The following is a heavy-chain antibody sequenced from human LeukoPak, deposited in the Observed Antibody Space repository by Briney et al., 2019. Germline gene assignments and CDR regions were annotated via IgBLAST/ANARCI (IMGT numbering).Heavy chain of an antibody. D-gene: IGHD6-13*01. V-gene: IGHV4-34*01. CDR3: ARGHYSRFFDY. J-gene: IGHJ4*02. CDR2: INHSGST. Sequence: SETLSLTCAVHGGSFSGYYWSWIRQPPGKGQEWIGEINHSGSTNYNPSLKSRVTISVDTSKNQFSLKLSSVTAADTAVYYCARGHYSRFFDYWGQGTLVTVSS. CDR1: GGSFSGYY.